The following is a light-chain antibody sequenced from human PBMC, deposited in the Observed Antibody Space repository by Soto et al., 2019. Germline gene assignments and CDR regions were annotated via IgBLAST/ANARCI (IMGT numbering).Light chain of an antibody. CDR2: EVS. Sequence: QSVLTQPASVSGSPGQSITISCTGTSSDVGSYNLVSWYQQHPGKAPKLMIYEVSKRPSGVSNRFSGSKSGNTASLTISGLQAVYEADYYRCPYAVSSFSVFGTGT. V-gene: IGLV2-23*02. CDR3: CPYAVSSFSV. J-gene: IGLJ1*01. CDR1: SSDVGSYNL.